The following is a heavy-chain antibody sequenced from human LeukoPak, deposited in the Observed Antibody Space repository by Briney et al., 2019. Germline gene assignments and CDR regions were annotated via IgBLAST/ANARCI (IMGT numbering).Heavy chain of an antibody. J-gene: IGHJ4*02. Sequence: ASVKVSCKASGYTFTGYYMHWVRQAPGQGLEWMGRINPDSGGTNYAQKFQGRVTVTRDTSISTAYMELSRLRSDDTAVYYCARVLVAVAGRTDYWGQGTLVTVSS. CDR2: INPDSGGT. CDR3: ARVLVAVAGRTDY. V-gene: IGHV1-2*06. D-gene: IGHD6-19*01. CDR1: GYTFTGYY.